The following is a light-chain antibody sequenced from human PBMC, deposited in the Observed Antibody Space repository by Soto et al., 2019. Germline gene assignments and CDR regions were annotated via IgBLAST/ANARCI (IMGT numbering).Light chain of an antibody. Sequence: DIQMTQSPSSLSSSVGDRATISCRASQSIINYLHWFQQKPGKPLKLLIYTASTLQTGVPSRFSGSDSGTAFTLTISSLQPEDFATYYCQQSFSTPPYTFGQGTKLEF. CDR1: QSIINY. J-gene: IGKJ2*01. CDR3: QQSFSTPPYT. CDR2: TAS. V-gene: IGKV1-39*01.